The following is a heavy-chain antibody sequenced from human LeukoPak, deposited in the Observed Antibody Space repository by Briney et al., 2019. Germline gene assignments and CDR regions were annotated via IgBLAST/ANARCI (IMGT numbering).Heavy chain of an antibody. CDR1: GFTFSSYA. V-gene: IGHV3-30-3*01. Sequence: PGGSLRLSCAASGFTFSSYAMHWVRQAPGKGLEWVAVISYDGSNKYYADSVKGRFTISRDNSKNTLYLQMNSLRAEDTAVYYCARSRRQWDTTDAFDIWGQGTMVTVSS. CDR2: ISYDGSNK. J-gene: IGHJ3*02. D-gene: IGHD5-18*01. CDR3: ARSRRQWDTTDAFDI.